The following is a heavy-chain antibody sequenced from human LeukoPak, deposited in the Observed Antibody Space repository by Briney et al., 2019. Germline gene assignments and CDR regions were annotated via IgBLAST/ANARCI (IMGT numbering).Heavy chain of an antibody. V-gene: IGHV1-2*02. CDR1: GYTFTGYY. CDR2: INPNSGGT. D-gene: IGHD3-3*01. Sequence: ASVKVSFKASGYTFTGYYMHWVRQAPGQGLEWMGWINPNSGGTNYAQKFQGRVTMTRDTSISTAYMELSRLRSDDTAVYYCASWGRFLEWFDDAFDIWGQGTMVTVSS. J-gene: IGHJ3*02. CDR3: ASWGRFLEWFDDAFDI.